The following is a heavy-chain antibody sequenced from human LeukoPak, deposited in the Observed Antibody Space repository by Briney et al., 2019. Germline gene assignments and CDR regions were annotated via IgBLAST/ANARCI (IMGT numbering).Heavy chain of an antibody. V-gene: IGHV4-4*07. CDR3: AKEGLSSMNWDS. CDR1: GDSISNYY. Sequence: TSETLSLTCTVSGDSISNYYWGWIRQPAGKGLEWIGRIHSSGGTNNNPSLESRLTMSVDTSKNQFSLELTSVTAADTAVYYCAKEGLSSMNWDSWGQGALVTVSS. J-gene: IGHJ4*02. CDR2: IHSSGGT. D-gene: IGHD1-1*01.